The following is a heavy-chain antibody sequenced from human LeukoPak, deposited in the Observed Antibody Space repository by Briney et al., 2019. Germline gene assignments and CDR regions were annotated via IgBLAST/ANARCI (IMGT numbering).Heavy chain of an antibody. CDR2: IKRTSDGGTT. Sequence: KTGGSLRLSCAASGFTFSDAWMTWVRQAPGKGLEWVGRIKRTSDGGTTDYAAPVKGRFTISRDDSKSTLYLQMNSLKTEDTAVYYCTIHDYRDYDPIDCWGQGTLVTVSS. V-gene: IGHV3-15*01. CDR1: GFTFSDAW. D-gene: IGHD4-17*01. CDR3: TIHDYRDYDPIDC. J-gene: IGHJ4*02.